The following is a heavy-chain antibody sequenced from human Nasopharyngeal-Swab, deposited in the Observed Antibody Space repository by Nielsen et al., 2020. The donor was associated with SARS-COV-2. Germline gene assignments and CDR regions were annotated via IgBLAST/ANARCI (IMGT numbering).Heavy chain of an antibody. CDR3: ARAGDRFGELFFFDY. Sequence: WVRHAPGQGLEWMGWISAYNGNTNYAQKLQGRVTMTTDTSTGTAYMELRSLRSDDTAVYYCARAGDRFGELFFFDYWGQGNLVTVSS. D-gene: IGHD3-16*01. J-gene: IGHJ4*02. V-gene: IGHV1-18*01. CDR2: ISAYNGNT.